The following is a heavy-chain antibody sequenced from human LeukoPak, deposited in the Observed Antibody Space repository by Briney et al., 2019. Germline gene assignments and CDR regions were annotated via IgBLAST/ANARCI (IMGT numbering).Heavy chain of an antibody. CDR1: GGSFSGYY. CDR3: ARAVSSWSLPFDY. V-gene: IGHV4-34*01. J-gene: IGHJ4*02. Sequence: SETLSLTCAVYGGSFSGYYWSWIRQPPGKGLEWIGEIKHSGSTNYNPSLKSRVTISVDTSKNQFSLKLSSVTAADTAVYYCARAVSSWSLPFDYWGQGTLVTVSS. D-gene: IGHD6-13*01. CDR2: IKHSGST.